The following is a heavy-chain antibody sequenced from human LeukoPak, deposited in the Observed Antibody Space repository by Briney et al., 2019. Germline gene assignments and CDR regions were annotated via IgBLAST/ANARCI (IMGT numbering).Heavy chain of an antibody. D-gene: IGHD4-23*01. CDR2: IYSGGST. Sequence: PGGSLRLSCAASGFTFNTYSMNWVRQAPGKGLEWVSVIYSGGSTYYADSVKGRFTISRDNSKNTLYLQMNSLRAEDTAVYYCARQNSPYFDYWGQGTLVTVSS. CDR1: GFTFNTYS. CDR3: ARQNSPYFDY. V-gene: IGHV3-66*04. J-gene: IGHJ4*02.